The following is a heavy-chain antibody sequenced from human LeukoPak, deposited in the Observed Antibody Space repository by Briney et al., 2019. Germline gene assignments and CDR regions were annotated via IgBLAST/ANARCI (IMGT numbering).Heavy chain of an antibody. CDR2: ISYDGGNK. CDR3: AKDSPSGMDV. Sequence: GGSLRLSCAASGFTFSSYGMHWVRQAPGKGLEWVAVISYDGGNKYYADSVKGRFTISRDNSKNTLYLQMNSLRAEDTAAYYCAKDSPSGMDVWGKGTTVTVSS. V-gene: IGHV3-30*18. CDR1: GFTFSSYG. J-gene: IGHJ6*04.